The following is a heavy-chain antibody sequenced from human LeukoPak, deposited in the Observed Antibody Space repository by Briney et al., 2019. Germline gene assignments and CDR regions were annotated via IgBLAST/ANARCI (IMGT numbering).Heavy chain of an antibody. Sequence: GGSLRLSCAASGFSFSNYWMHWVRQAPGKGLVWVSRISSDGSDTIYADSVKGRFTMSRDNAKNTLYLQMNSLRAEDTAVYYCARDATDDSSGWYIFDYWGQGTLVTVSS. D-gene: IGHD6-19*01. CDR2: ISSDGSDT. CDR3: ARDATDDSSGWYIFDY. CDR1: GFSFSNYW. V-gene: IGHV3-74*01. J-gene: IGHJ4*02.